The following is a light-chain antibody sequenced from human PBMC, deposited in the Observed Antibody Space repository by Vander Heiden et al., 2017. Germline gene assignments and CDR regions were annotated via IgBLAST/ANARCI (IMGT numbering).Light chain of an antibody. J-gene: IGKJ2*01. CDR2: AAS. CDR3: QQYYSYPLYT. Sequence: PSTGDRVTITCRASQGISSYLAWYQQKPGKAPKLLIYAASTLQSGVPSRFSGSGSGTDFTLTISCLQSEDFATYYCQQYYSYPLYTFGQGTKLEIK. V-gene: IGKV1-8*01. CDR1: QGISSY.